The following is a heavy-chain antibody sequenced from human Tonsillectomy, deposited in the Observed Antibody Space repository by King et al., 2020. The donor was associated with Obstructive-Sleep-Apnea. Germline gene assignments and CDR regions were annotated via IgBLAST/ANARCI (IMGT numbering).Heavy chain of an antibody. Sequence: HVQLQQWGAGLLKPSETLSLTCAVYGGSFSGYYWSWIRQPPGKGLEWSGEINHSGSTNYNPSLKSRVTISVDTSKNQFSLKLSSVTAADTAVYYCARRRGPSYCSGGSCPTQYFDYWGQGTLVTVSS. CDR3: ARRRGPSYCSGGSCPTQYFDY. V-gene: IGHV4-34*01. D-gene: IGHD2-15*01. CDR2: INHSGST. CDR1: GGSFSGYY. J-gene: IGHJ4*02.